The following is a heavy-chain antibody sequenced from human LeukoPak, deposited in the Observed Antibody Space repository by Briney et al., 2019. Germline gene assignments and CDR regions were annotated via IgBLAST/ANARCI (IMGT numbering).Heavy chain of an antibody. CDR3: ARDSPFDAFDI. CDR2: INPNSGGT. CDR1: GYTFTGYY. V-gene: IGHV1-2*04. Sequence: GASVKVSRKASGYTFTGYYMHWVRQAPGQGLGWMGWINPNSGGTNYAQKFQGWVTMTRDTSISTAYMELSRLRSDDTAVYYCARDSPFDAFDIWGQGTVVTVSS. J-gene: IGHJ3*02.